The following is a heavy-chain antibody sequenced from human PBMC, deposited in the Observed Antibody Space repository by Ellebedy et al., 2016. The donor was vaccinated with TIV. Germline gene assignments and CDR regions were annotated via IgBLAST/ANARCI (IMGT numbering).Heavy chain of an antibody. Sequence: PGGSLRLSCVVSGFTFSDHYMDSVRQAPGKGLEWVGRSRDKANSYTTEYAASVKGRFTISRDDSKNSLYLQMNSLKTEDTAVYYCSKSSGFWTWGQGTLVTVSS. J-gene: IGHJ4*02. V-gene: IGHV3-72*01. CDR2: SRDKANSYTT. D-gene: IGHD3-22*01. CDR3: SKSSGFWT. CDR1: GFTFSDHY.